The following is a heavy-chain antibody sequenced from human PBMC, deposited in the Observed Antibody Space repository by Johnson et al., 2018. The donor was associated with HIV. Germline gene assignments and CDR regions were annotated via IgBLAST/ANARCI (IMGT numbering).Heavy chain of an antibody. V-gene: IGHV3-23*04. J-gene: IGHJ3*02. CDR3: AKNIGYCTVTSCYPRNNDAFDI. D-gene: IGHD2-2*01. CDR1: GFSFGDYA. CDR2: ISPSGGST. Sequence: VQLVESGGGLVQPGRSLRLSCIGSGFSFGDYAMSWVRQPPGKGLEWVSGISPSGGSTYYADSVKGRITISRAHSKNTMYLQMSSLRAEDTGVYYCAKNIGYCTVTSCYPRNNDAFDIWGQGTVVTVSS.